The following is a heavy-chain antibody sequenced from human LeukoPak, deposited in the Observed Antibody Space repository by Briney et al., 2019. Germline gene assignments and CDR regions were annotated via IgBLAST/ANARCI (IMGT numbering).Heavy chain of an antibody. J-gene: IGHJ4*02. Sequence: GSLRLSCAASGFTFSAYSMNWVRQAPGKGLEWVPSSSSRRSDLYYADSVKGRFTISRDNAKRSLYLQMNSLRAEDAAVYHCARGDETAILDYWGQGTLVTVSS. D-gene: IGHD5-18*01. CDR3: ARGDETAILDY. V-gene: IGHV3-21*01. CDR2: SSSRRSDL. CDR1: GFTFSAYS.